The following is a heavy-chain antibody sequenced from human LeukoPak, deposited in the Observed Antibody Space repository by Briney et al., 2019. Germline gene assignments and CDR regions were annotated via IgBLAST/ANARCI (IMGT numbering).Heavy chain of an antibody. Sequence: NPSETLSLTCTVSGGSISSGSYYWSWIRQPAGKGLEWIGRIYTSGSTNYNPSRKSRVTITVDTSKNQFSLKLSSVTAADTAVYYCARAAGGGSGSYGAFDIWGQGTMVTVSS. J-gene: IGHJ3*02. CDR1: GGSISSGSYY. CDR2: IYTSGST. D-gene: IGHD3-10*01. V-gene: IGHV4-61*02. CDR3: ARAAGGGSGSYGAFDI.